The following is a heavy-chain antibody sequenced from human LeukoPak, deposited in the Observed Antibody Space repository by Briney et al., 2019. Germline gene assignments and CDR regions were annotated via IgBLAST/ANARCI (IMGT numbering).Heavy chain of an antibody. CDR3: AKVGKHSYGYGPGVY. Sequence: PGGSLRLSCAASGFTFSSYAMSWVRQVPGEGLEWVSAISGSGGSTYYADSVKGRFTISRDNSKNTLYLQMNSLRAEDTAVYYCAKVGKHSYGYGPGVYWGQGTLVTVSS. CDR1: GFTFSSYA. D-gene: IGHD5-18*01. V-gene: IGHV3-23*01. CDR2: ISGSGGST. J-gene: IGHJ4*02.